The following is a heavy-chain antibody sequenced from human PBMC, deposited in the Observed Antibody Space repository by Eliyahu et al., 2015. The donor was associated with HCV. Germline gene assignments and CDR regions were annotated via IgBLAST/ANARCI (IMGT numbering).Heavy chain of an antibody. CDR2: ISGSGGST. D-gene: IGHD1/OR15-1a*01. J-gene: IGHJ4*02. Sequence: EVQLLESGGGLVQPGGSLRLSXAASGFXFSSYAMSWXRQAPGKGXEWVSAISGSGGSTYYADSVKGRFTISRDNSKNTLYLQMNSLRAEDTAVYYCAKVVSHESNNDYWGQGTLVTVSS. V-gene: IGHV3-23*01. CDR1: GFXFSSYA. CDR3: AKVVSHESNNDY.